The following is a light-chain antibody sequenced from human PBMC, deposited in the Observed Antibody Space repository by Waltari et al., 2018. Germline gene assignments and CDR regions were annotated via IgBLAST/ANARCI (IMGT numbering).Light chain of an antibody. CDR1: NSDVGAYYY. Sequence: QSALTQPASVSGSPGQSITISCTGTNSDVGAYYYVSSYQQHPGKAPKLVIFEVSYRPPGVSNRFSGSKSGNTASLTISGLQAEDEADYYCNSYTTGKTQVFGTGTQVTVL. CDR2: EVS. J-gene: IGLJ1*01. CDR3: NSYTTGKTQV. V-gene: IGLV2-14*01.